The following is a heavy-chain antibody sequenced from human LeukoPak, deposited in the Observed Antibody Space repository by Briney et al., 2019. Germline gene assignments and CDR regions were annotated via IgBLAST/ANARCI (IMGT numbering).Heavy chain of an antibody. V-gene: IGHV1-46*01. J-gene: IGHJ4*02. CDR1: GYTFTSYY. D-gene: IGHD4-23*01. CDR3: ARLFYGGNSKDY. CDR2: INPSGGST. Sequence: ASVKVSCKASGYTFTSYYMHWVRQAPGQGLKWMGIINPSGGSTSYAQKFQGRVTMTRDTSTSTVYMELSSLRSEDTAVYYCARLFYGGNSKDYWGQGTLVTVSS.